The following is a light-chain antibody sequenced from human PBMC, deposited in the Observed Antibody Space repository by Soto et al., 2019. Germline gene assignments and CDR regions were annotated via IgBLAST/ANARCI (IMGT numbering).Light chain of an antibody. V-gene: IGKV3-20*01. CDR1: QGVCSYY. Sequence: EMVMPQSPCTLSLSPGGTAIISCRASQGVCSYYLAWYQQKPGQAPRLLIYGASSRATGIPDRFSGSGSGTDFTLTISRLEPEDFAVYHCQQYCSSPLTFGGGTKVEIK. CDR3: QQYCSSPLT. CDR2: GAS. J-gene: IGKJ4*01.